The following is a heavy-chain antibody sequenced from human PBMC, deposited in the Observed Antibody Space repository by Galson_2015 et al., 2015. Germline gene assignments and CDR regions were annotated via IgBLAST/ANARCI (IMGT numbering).Heavy chain of an antibody. J-gene: IGHJ2*01. CDR2: INYSGST. V-gene: IGHV4-59*01. CDR1: GGSISSYY. D-gene: IGHD6-19*01. Sequence: ETLSLTCTVSGGSISSYYWNWIRQPPGKGLEWVGFINYSGSTNHNPSLKSRVTMSVDTSKNQFSLNLTSVTDADTAVYYCARAIAVAGQRRDFDLWGRGTLVTVSS. CDR3: ARAIAVAGQRRDFDL.